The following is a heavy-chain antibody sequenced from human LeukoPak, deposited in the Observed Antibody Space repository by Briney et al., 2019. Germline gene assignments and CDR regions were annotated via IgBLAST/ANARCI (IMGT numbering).Heavy chain of an antibody. J-gene: IGHJ4*02. CDR2: VSVSGGHT. CDR3: AKSLAVPGSPDY. V-gene: IGHV3-23*01. D-gene: IGHD6-19*01. CDR1: GFTLSSYR. Sequence: PGGSLRLSCAASGFTLSSYRMHWAPRAPGEGREGVHTVSVSGGHTHYADSVKGRFTISRDNSENTLYLQMNSLRAQDTAVNYCAKSLAVPGSPDYWGPGTLVTVSS.